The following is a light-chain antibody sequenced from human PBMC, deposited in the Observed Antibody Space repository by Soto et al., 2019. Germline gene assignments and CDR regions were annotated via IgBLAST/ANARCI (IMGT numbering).Light chain of an antibody. CDR2: DVS. Sequence: AIQLTHSPSSLSASVGDRVTITCRAGQGISSALAWYQQKPGKSPNLLIYDVSSLESGVPSRFSGSGSGTDFTLTISSLQPEDFATYYCQQFNTYPALTFSGGTKVEIK. J-gene: IGKJ4*01. CDR3: QQFNTYPALT. CDR1: QGISSA. V-gene: IGKV1-13*02.